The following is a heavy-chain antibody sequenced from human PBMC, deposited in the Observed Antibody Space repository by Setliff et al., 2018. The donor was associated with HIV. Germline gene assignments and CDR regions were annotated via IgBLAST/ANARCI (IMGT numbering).Heavy chain of an antibody. V-gene: IGHV4-39*01. J-gene: IGHJ5*02. D-gene: IGHD3-9*01. CDR2: IYYSWSS. CDR1: GGSIGSNSFY. CDR3: ARHAHYDILTGLFDP. Sequence: SETLSLTCTVSGGSIGSNSFYNNFYWGWLRQAPGKGLEWIGSIYYSWSSYYYASLKSRVTISVDTSKNQFSLKMTSVTAAYTAVYYCARHAHYDILTGLFDPWGQGALVTVSS.